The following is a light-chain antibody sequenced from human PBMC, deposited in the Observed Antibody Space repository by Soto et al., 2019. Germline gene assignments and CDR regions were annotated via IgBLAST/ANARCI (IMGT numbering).Light chain of an antibody. CDR1: SSDVGGYNY. CDR2: DVS. V-gene: IGLV2-11*01. CDR3: CSYAGIYPYV. Sequence: QSVLAQPRSVSGSPGQSVTISCTGTSSDVGGYNYVSWYQLHPGKAPKLIIYDVSKRPSGVPDRFSGSKSGNTASLTISGLQAEDEAGYYCCSYAGIYPYVFXTGTKVTVL. J-gene: IGLJ1*01.